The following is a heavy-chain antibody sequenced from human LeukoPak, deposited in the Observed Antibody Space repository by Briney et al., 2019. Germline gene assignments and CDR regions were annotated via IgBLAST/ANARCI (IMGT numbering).Heavy chain of an antibody. Sequence: PGGSLRLSCAASGFTFSSYAMHWVRQAPGKGLEWVAVISYDGSNKYYADSVKGRFTISRDNSKNTLYLQMNSLRAEDTAVYYCAKAQTLGVVIMSDFDYWGQGTLVTVSS. CDR2: ISYDGSNK. J-gene: IGHJ4*02. V-gene: IGHV3-30-3*01. CDR3: AKAQTLGVVIMSDFDY. D-gene: IGHD3-3*01. CDR1: GFTFSSYA.